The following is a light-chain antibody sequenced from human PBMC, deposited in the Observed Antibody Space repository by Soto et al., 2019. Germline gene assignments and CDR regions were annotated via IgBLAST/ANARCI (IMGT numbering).Light chain of an antibody. Sequence: EIVMTQSPATLSLSPGEGATLFCRASQSVSSSLAWYQQKPGQAPRLLIYGASSRATGIPERFSGSGSGTDFTLTIGRLAPEDFEVYYCQQYGSSPLTFGGGTKVDIK. CDR1: QSVSSS. V-gene: IGKV3-20*01. CDR2: GAS. CDR3: QQYGSSPLT. J-gene: IGKJ4*01.